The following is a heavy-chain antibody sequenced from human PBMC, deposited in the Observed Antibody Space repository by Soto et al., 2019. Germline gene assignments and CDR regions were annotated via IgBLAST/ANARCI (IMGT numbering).Heavy chain of an antibody. CDR1: PGSPSIYY. V-gene: IGHV4-4*07. J-gene: IGHJ3*02. CDR2: IYTSGST. CDR3: TRGVLGYYYDSSGGPAFDI. Sequence: PSEALAVTCTFSPGSPSIYYWSWIRQPAGKGPEWIGRIYTSGSTNYNPSLRSRVTMSVDTSRNQFSLKLSSVTAAEPAVYYCTRGVLGYYYDSSGGPAFDIWGQGTLVTGSS. D-gene: IGHD3-22*01.